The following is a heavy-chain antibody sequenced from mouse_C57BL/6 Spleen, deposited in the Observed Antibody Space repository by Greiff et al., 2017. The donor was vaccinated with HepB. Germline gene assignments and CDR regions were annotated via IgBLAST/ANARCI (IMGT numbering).Heavy chain of an antibody. CDR1: GYTFTDYY. CDR3: ARLGYYGGFDY. Sequence: EVKLQQSGPELVKPGASVKISCKASGYTFTDYYMNWVKQSHGKSLEWIGDINPNHGGTSYNQKFKGKATLTVDKSSSTAYMELRSLTSEDSAVYYCARLGYYGGFDYWGQGTTLTVSS. V-gene: IGHV1-26*01. CDR2: INPNHGGT. D-gene: IGHD1-1*02. J-gene: IGHJ2*01.